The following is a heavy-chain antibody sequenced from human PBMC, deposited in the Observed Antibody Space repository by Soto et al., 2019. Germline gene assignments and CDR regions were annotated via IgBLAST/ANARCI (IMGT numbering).Heavy chain of an antibody. V-gene: IGHV4-31*03. CDR1: GGSISSGGYY. D-gene: IGHD3-3*01. Sequence: QVQLQESGPGLVKPSQTLSLTCTVSGGSISSGGYYWSWIRQHPGKGLEWIGYIYYSGSTYYNPSLKSRVTISVDTSKNQFSLKLSSVTAADTAVYYCARGLVFWSGYYQRAVGAWFDPWGQGTLVTVSS. J-gene: IGHJ5*02. CDR3: ARGLVFWSGYYQRAVGAWFDP. CDR2: IYYSGST.